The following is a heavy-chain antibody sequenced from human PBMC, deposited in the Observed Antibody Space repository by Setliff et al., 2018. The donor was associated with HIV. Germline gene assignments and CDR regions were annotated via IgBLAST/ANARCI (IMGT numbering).Heavy chain of an antibody. CDR2: VDPEDGET. D-gene: IGHD3-22*01. V-gene: IGHV1-69-2*01. CDR1: GYTFTDYY. J-gene: IGHJ4*02. CDR3: TTYSSGFTH. Sequence: EASVKVSCKASGYTFTDYYMHWVQQAPGKGLEWMGRVDPEDGETIYAEKFQGRVTITADTSTSTAYMELRSLRSDDTAVYYCTTYSSGFTHWGQGTLVTVSS.